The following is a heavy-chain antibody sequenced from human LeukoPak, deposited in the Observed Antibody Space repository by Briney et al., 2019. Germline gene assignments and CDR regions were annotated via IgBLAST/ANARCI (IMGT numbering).Heavy chain of an antibody. Sequence: SETLSLTCTVSGGSISSGGYYWSWIRQHPGKGLEWIGYIYYSGSTYYNPSLKSRVTISVDTSKNQFSLKLSSVTAADTAVYYCARDLSYSSSWPGYFQHWGQGTLVTVSS. CDR1: GGSISSGGYY. J-gene: IGHJ1*01. CDR3: ARDLSYSSSWPGYFQH. D-gene: IGHD6-13*01. CDR2: IYYSGST. V-gene: IGHV4-31*03.